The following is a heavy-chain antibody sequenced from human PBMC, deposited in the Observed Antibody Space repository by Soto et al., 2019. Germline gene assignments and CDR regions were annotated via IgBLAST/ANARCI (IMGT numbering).Heavy chain of an antibody. CDR1: GGSISSSSYY. Sequence: PSETLSLTCTVSGGSISSSSYYWGWIRQPPGKGLEWIGSIYYSGSTYYNPSLKSRVTIPVDTSKNQFSLKLSSVTAADTAVYYCARHLGGGSYFDYWGQGTLVTVSS. CDR3: ARHLGGGSYFDY. V-gene: IGHV4-39*01. CDR2: IYYSGST. D-gene: IGHD1-26*01. J-gene: IGHJ4*02.